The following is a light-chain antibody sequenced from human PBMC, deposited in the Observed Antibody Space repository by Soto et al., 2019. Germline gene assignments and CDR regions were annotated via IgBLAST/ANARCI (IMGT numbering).Light chain of an antibody. V-gene: IGKV3-20*01. J-gene: IGKJ1*01. CDR1: QSIMNNY. CDR2: GAS. Sequence: EIVLTQSPGTLSLSPGESATLSCRASQSIMNNYLAWYQQKPGQAPRLLIFGASSRATGIPDRFSGSGSGTDFTLTIIRLEREDFAVYYCQQYGTSPKTFGQGTKV. CDR3: QQYGTSPKT.